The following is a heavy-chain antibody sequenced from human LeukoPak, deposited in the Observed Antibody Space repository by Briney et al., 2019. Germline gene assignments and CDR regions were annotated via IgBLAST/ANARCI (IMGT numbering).Heavy chain of an antibody. CDR2: IYYSGST. V-gene: IGHV4-31*03. D-gene: IGHD3-10*01. CDR3: ARVSLVRGAPDYYFDY. CDR1: GGSISSGGYY. J-gene: IGHJ4*02. Sequence: SQTLSLTCTVSGGSISSGGYYWSWIRQHPGKGLEWIGYIYYSGSTYYNPSLKSRVTISVDTSKNQFSLKLSSVTAADTAVYYCARVSLVRGAPDYYFDYWGQGTLVTVSS.